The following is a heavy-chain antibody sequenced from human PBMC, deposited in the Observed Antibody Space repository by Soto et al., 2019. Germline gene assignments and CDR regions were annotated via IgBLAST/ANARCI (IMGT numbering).Heavy chain of an antibody. V-gene: IGHV1-2*02. Sequence: QVQLVQSGAEVKKPGASVKVSCKASGYTFTGYYMHWVRQAPGQGLEWMGWINPNSGGTNYAQKFQGRVTMTRDTSISTAYMELSRLRSDDTAVYYCARDRTVTTSGYYYYGMDVWGQGTTVTVSS. CDR2: INPNSGGT. D-gene: IGHD4-4*01. CDR3: ARDRTVTTSGYYYYGMDV. CDR1: GYTFTGYY. J-gene: IGHJ6*02.